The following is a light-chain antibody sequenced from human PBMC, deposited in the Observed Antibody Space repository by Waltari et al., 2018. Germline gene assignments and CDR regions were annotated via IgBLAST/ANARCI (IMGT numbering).Light chain of an antibody. CDR3: TSRDSSGYRHV. CDR2: GEN. J-gene: IGLJ1*01. Sequence: SSALTQDPPVSVALGQTVSITCQGDSLRKYYATWYQQKPEQAPVLVIFGENKRPSGIPDRFSGSSSGNTASLTITGAQAEDEADYHCTSRDSSGYRHVFGTGTKVTVL. V-gene: IGLV3-19*01. CDR1: SLRKYY.